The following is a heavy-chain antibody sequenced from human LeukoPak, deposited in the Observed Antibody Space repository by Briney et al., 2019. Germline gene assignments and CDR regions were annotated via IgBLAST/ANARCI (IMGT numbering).Heavy chain of an antibody. J-gene: IGHJ4*02. D-gene: IGHD6-6*01. CDR1: GFLVSSNY. CDR3: ASGIVSSSPDY. V-gene: IGHV3-53*04. CDR2: IYSGGST. Sequence: GGSLRLSCAASGFLVSSNYMSWVRQAPGKGLEWVSVIYSGGSTYYADSVKGRFTNSRHNSKNTLYLQMNSLRAEDTAVYYCASGIVSSSPDYWGQGTLVTVSS.